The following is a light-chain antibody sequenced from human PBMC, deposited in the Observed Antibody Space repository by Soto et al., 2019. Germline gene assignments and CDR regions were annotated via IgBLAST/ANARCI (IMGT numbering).Light chain of an antibody. CDR1: SSDFGGYNY. Sequence: QSVLTPPASVSGSPGQSITISCTGTSSDFGGYNYVSWYQQHPGKAPKLMIYDVSNRHSGVSNRFSGSTSGNTASLTISGLQAEDEADYYCSSYTSSSIPYVFGTGTKVTVL. J-gene: IGLJ1*01. CDR2: DVS. V-gene: IGLV2-14*01. CDR3: SSYTSSSIPYV.